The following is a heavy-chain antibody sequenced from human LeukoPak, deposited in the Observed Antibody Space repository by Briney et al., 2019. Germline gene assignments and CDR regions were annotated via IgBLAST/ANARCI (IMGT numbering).Heavy chain of an antibody. Sequence: ASVKVSCKASGGTFSSHGISWVRQAPGQGLEWMGGIIPIFGTANYAQKFQGRVTITADESTSPAYLELSSLRSEDTAVYYCASFFSSSWGGGFDYWGQGTLVAVSS. CDR2: IIPIFGTA. V-gene: IGHV1-69*13. CDR1: GGTFSSHG. J-gene: IGHJ4*02. D-gene: IGHD6-6*01. CDR3: ASFFSSSWGGGFDY.